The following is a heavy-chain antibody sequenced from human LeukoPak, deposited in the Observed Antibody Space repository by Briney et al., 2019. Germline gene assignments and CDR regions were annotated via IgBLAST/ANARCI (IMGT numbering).Heavy chain of an antibody. CDR3: AKDRWSGSYVYWGQGTLVTVSSGESSQPSAFDS. V-gene: IGHV3-23*01. J-gene: IGHJ4*02. CDR1: GFTFSSYA. CDR2: ISGSGGST. Sequence: GGSLRLSCAASGFTFSSYAMSWVRQAPGKGLEWVSAISGSGGSTYYADSVKGRFTISRDNSKNTLYLQMNSLRAEDTAVYYCAKDRWSGSYVYWGQGTLVTVSSGESSQPSAFDSWGQGTLVTVSS. D-gene: IGHD1-26*01.